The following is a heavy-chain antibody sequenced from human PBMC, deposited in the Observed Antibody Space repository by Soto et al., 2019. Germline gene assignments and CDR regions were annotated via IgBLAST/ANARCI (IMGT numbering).Heavy chain of an antibody. V-gene: IGHV4-39*01. CDR3: ARHLRYCSGGSCDAVYYYGMDV. J-gene: IGHJ6*02. Sequence: PSETLSLTYTLSGGSIRNSSYYWGWIRHPPGKGLEWIGSIYYSGSTYYNPSLKSRVTISVDTSKNQFSLKLSSVTAADTAVHYCARHLRYCSGGSCDAVYYYGMDVWGQGTTVT. CDR2: IYYSGST. CDR1: GGSIRNSSYY. D-gene: IGHD2-15*01.